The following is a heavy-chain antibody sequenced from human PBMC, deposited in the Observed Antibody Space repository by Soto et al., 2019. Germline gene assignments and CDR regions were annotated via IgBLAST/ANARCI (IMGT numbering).Heavy chain of an antibody. D-gene: IGHD2-8*01. CDR1: GGSISSSNW. CDR3: ARGMVYDHYYYYGMDV. V-gene: IGHV4-4*02. CDR2: IYYSGST. J-gene: IGHJ6*02. Sequence: PSETLALTCAVSGGSISSSNWWGWVRQPPGKGLEWIGYIYYSGSTDYNPSLKSRVTISVDTSKNQFSLKLSSVTAADTAVYYCARGMVYDHYYYYGMDVSGQGTTVTVSS.